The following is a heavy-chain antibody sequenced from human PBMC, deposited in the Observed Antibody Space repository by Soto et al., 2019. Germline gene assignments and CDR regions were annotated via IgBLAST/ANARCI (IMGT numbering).Heavy chain of an antibody. Sequence: QVQLVQSGAEVKEPGASVKVSCKASGYTFTNYDINWIRQATGQGPEWMGWVNPNSGNTGYAQKFQGRIIMTRSTAISTAYMELQNLPPEDTAVYYCVAPTWRGLAAAVWGQGTTVTVSS. J-gene: IGHJ6*02. CDR1: GYTFTNYD. V-gene: IGHV1-8*01. CDR3: VAPTWRGLAAAV. D-gene: IGHD6-13*01. CDR2: VNPNSGNT.